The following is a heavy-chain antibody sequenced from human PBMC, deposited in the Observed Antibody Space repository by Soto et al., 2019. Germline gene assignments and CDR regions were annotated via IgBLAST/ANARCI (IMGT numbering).Heavy chain of an antibody. J-gene: IGHJ4*02. D-gene: IGHD3-10*01. CDR2: ISYSGRA. CDR1: GGSITSHY. V-gene: IGHV4-59*08. Sequence: QVQLQESGPGLVKPSETLSLTCTVSGGSITSHYWNWVRQPPGKGLEWIGFISYSGRANYSPSLKSRVSMLLDTSKNQVSLNLSSVTAADTAVYYCARNRNYNFDYWGQGILVTVSS. CDR3: ARNRNYNFDY.